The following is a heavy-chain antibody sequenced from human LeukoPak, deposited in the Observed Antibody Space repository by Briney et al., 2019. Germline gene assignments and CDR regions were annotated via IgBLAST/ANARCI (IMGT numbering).Heavy chain of an antibody. CDR1: GGSISSSSYY. CDR2: IYYSGST. J-gene: IGHJ4*02. CDR3: ASNSYYYDSSGSLVDY. D-gene: IGHD3-22*01. Sequence: KTSETLSLTCTVSGGSISSSSYYWGWIRQPPGKGLEWIGSIYYSGSTYYNPSLKRRVTISVDTSKNQFSLKLSSVTAADTAVYYCASNSYYYDSSGSLVDYWGQGTLVTVSS. V-gene: IGHV4-39*01.